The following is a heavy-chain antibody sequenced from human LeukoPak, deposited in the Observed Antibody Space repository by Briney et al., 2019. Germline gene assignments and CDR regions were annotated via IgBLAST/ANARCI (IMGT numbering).Heavy chain of an antibody. CDR3: ARDSDVYSSRLNWAVNRFDP. Sequence: GGCLRLSCTASGFSSHGMFWVRQAPGKGLEWVTFISYDGSNKYYADSVKGRFTISRDNSKNTLYLQMNSLRAEDTAVYYCARDSDVYSSRLNWAVNRFDPWGQGTLVTVSS. CDR2: ISYDGSNK. J-gene: IGHJ5*02. D-gene: IGHD6-13*01. V-gene: IGHV3-30*19. CDR1: GFSSHG.